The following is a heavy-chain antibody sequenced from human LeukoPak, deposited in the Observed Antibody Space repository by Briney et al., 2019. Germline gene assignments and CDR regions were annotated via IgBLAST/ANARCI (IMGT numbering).Heavy chain of an antibody. CDR1: GGSISSGGYY. V-gene: IGHV4-31*03. Sequence: PSETLSLTCTVSGGSISSGGYYWSWIRQHPGKGLEWIGYIYYSGSTYYNPSLKSRVTISVDTSKNQFSLRLSSVTAADTAIYYCARLTRARGYSGYDPGALDYWGQGTLVTVSS. J-gene: IGHJ4*02. CDR2: IYYSGST. CDR3: ARLTRARGYSGYDPGALDY. D-gene: IGHD5-12*01.